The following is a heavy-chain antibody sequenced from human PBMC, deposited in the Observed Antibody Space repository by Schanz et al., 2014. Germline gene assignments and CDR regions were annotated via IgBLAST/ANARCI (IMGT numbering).Heavy chain of an antibody. V-gene: IGHV3-23*04. Sequence: EVQLVESGGGLVQPGGSLRLSCAASGFTFSSYAMSWVRQAPGKGLEWVSHIVGSGDSTYYADSVQGRFTVSRDNPKNTLYLQMNTLRAEDTALYYCARTAYLSGSYTYALDVWGQGTTVTVSS. CDR3: ARTAYLSGSYTYALDV. J-gene: IGHJ6*02. CDR2: IVGSGDST. CDR1: GFTFSSYA. D-gene: IGHD1-26*01.